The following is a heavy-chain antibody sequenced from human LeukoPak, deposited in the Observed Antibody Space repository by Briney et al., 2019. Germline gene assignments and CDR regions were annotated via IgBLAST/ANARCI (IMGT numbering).Heavy chain of an antibody. D-gene: IGHD6-19*01. CDR2: ISNGGDRA. CDR1: GFTFTNFD. Sequence: GGSLRLSCAASGFTFTNFDMVWVRQAPGKGLEWVSGISNGGDRAYYADSVKGRFTISRDNSKSALFLQMKSLRVDDAAIYYCAKDAPRTSGWFFLEYWGQGILVTVSS. V-gene: IGHV3-23*01. CDR3: AKDAPRTSGWFFLEY. J-gene: IGHJ4*02.